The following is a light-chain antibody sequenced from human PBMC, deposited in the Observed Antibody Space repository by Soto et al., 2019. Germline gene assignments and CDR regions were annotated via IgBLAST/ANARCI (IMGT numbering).Light chain of an antibody. CDR3: HQYNGLPTWT. CDR1: QNINIW. V-gene: IGKV1-5*03. Sequence: DLQMTQSPSTLSASVGDRVTITCRASQNINIWLAWYQQKPGKAPKLLIYKASTLESGFPSRFSGSGSGTEFTLTISSLQPDNSATDYCHQYNGLPTWTFGQGTKVEMK. CDR2: KAS. J-gene: IGKJ1*01.